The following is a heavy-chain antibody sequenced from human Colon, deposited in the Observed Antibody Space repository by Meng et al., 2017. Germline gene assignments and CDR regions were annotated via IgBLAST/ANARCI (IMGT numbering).Heavy chain of an antibody. CDR2: IYWDDDK. CDR1: GFSLTTSGVS. J-gene: IGHJ4*02. Sequence: QITLKETGPALVKPTQTVTLTWTFSGFSLTTSGVSVAWIRQPPGEALEWLALIYWDDDKRYSPSLKNRLAITKDTSKIQVVLTMTNMDPMDTGTYYCAHSPQGYFDYWGPGTLVTVSS. CDR3: AHSPQGYFDY. V-gene: IGHV2-5*02.